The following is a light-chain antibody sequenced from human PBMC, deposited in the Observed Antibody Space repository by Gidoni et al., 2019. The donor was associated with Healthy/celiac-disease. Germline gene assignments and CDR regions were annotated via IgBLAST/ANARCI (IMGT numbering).Light chain of an antibody. CDR3: QQRSNWPPWT. Sequence: EIVLTQSPATLSLSPGERATLSCRASQIVSSYLAWYQQKPGQAPRLLIYDASNRATGIPARLSGSGSGTDFTLTISSLEPEDFAVYYCQQRSNWPPWTFGQGTKVEIK. CDR2: DAS. J-gene: IGKJ1*01. CDR1: QIVSSY. V-gene: IGKV3-11*01.